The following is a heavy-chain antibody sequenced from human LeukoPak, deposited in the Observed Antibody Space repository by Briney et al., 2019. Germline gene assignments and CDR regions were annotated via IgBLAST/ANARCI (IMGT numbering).Heavy chain of an antibody. CDR1: GFTFSSYA. D-gene: IGHD2-2*01. CDR3: ARGTPAFDY. Sequence: GGSLRLSCAASGFTFSSYAMSWVRPAPGKGLEWVSSISDSGGRTFYADSVKGRFTISRDNSKNTLYLQMNSRRPEDTAVYYCARGTPAFDYWGQGTLVTVSS. J-gene: IGHJ4*02. CDR2: ISDSGGRT. V-gene: IGHV3-23*01.